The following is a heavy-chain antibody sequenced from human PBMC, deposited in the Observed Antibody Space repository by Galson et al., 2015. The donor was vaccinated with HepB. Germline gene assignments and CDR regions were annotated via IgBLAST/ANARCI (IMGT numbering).Heavy chain of an antibody. CDR3: ARDPPWGQVFDY. CDR1: GYTVTSYY. D-gene: IGHD3-16*01. Sequence: SVKVSCKASGYTVTSYYMHWVRQAPGQGLEWMGIINPSGGSTSYAQKFQGRVTMTRDTSTSTVYMELSSLRSEDTAVYYCARDPPWGQVFDYWGQGTLVTVSS. CDR2: INPSGGST. J-gene: IGHJ4*02. V-gene: IGHV1-46*01.